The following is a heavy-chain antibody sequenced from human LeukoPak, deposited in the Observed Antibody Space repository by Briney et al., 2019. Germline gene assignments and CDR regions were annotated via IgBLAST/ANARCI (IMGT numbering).Heavy chain of an antibody. Sequence: GGSLRLSCAASGLTFRSYGMGWLRQAPGKGLEWVSSITSSGTTNYAEFVKDRFVISRDNSKDTLFLQMNSLRVEDTAVYYCANTGSYSIYWGQGTLVTVSS. CDR2: ITSSGTT. CDR3: ANTGSYSIY. CDR1: GLTFRSYG. V-gene: IGHV3-23*01. D-gene: IGHD1-1*01. J-gene: IGHJ4*02.